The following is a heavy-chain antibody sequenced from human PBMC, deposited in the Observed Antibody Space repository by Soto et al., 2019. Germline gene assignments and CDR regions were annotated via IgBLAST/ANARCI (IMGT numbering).Heavy chain of an antibody. V-gene: IGHV1-18*01. J-gene: IGHJ6*02. CDR1: GYTFTSYG. CDR3: ARDLLEGSGSEPTNYYYYGMDV. Sequence: ASVKVSCKASGYTFTSYGISWVRQAPGQGLEWMGWISAYNGNTNYAQKLQGRVTMTTDTSTSTAYMELRSLRSDDTAVYYCARDLLEGSGSEPTNYYYYGMDVWGQGTTVTVSS. CDR2: ISAYNGNT. D-gene: IGHD1-26*01.